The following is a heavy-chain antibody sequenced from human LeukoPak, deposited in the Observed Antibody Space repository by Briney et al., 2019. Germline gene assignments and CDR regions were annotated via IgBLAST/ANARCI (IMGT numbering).Heavy chain of an antibody. CDR3: ARDLVAAAGAIYYYYGMGV. CDR1: GFTFSSYA. V-gene: IGHV3-30-3*01. D-gene: IGHD6-13*01. J-gene: IGHJ6*02. Sequence: PGGSLRLSCAASGFTFSSYAMHWVRQAPGKGLEWVAVISYDGSNKYYADSVKGRLTISRDNSKNTLYLQMNSLRAEDTAVYYCARDLVAAAGAIYYYYGMGVWGQGTTVTVSS. CDR2: ISYDGSNK.